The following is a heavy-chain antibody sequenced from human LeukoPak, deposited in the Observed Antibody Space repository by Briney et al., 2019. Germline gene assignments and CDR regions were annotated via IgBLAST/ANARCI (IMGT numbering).Heavy chain of an antibody. CDR1: GFSLSNHA. V-gene: IGHV3-30*04. CDR2: ISFDGSDK. J-gene: IGHJ4*02. Sequence: GVALRLSCAAFGFSLSNHAMHWVRQAPGKGLEWVAVISFDGSDKNYADSVQGRFTISRDNPKNTLYLQMNSLRPEDTAVFYCARDGGGYSYGYANFDHWGQGSLVTVSS. CDR3: ARDGGGYSYGYANFDH. D-gene: IGHD5-18*01.